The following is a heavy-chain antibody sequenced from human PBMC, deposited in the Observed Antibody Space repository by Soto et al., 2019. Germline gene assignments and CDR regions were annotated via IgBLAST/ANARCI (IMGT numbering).Heavy chain of an antibody. J-gene: IGHJ6*02. V-gene: IGHV3-30*03. D-gene: IGHD2-21*02. CDR2: ITYDGGNK. Sequence: PGGSLRLSCEASGVSFSSYSIHWVRQAPGKGLEWVALITYDGGNKYYADSVKGRFTISRDNSEKKVFLEMNSLRVEDTALYYCQSEDCWYGMDGWGQGTTVTVSS. CDR3: QSEDCWYGMDG. CDR1: GVSFSSYS.